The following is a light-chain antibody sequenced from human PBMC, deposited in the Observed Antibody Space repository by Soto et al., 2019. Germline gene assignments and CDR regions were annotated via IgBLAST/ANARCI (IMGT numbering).Light chain of an antibody. Sequence: DIQLTQSPSFLSASVGDRVTITCRASQGISSYLAWYQQKPGKAPKLLIYAASTLQSGVPSRFSGSGSGTEFTLTINSLQPEDFATYYCHFGTFGQGTKVEIK. CDR2: AAS. V-gene: IGKV1-9*01. CDR1: QGISSY. CDR3: HFGT. J-gene: IGKJ1*01.